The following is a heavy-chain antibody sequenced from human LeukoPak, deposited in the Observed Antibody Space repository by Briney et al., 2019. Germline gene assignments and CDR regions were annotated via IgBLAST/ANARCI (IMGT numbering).Heavy chain of an antibody. CDR3: ARDRRSSSWPTRTNWFDP. Sequence: SVKVSCKASGGTFSSYAISWVRQAPGQGLEWMGGIIPTFGTANYAQKFQGRVTMTRDMSTSTVYMELSSLRSEDTAVYYCARDRRSSSWPTRTNWFDPWGQGTLVTVSS. CDR2: IIPTFGTA. J-gene: IGHJ5*02. CDR1: GGTFSSYA. V-gene: IGHV1-69*05. D-gene: IGHD6-13*01.